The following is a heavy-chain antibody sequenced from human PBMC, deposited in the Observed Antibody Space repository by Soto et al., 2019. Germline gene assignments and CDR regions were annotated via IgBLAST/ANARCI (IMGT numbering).Heavy chain of an antibody. CDR3: ARVSVRYYYYGMDV. D-gene: IGHD6-6*01. CDR2: IWYDGSNK. Sequence: ESGGGVVQPGRSLRLSCAASGFTFSSYGMHWVRQAPGKGLEWVAVIWYDGSNKYYADSVKGRFTISRDNSKNTLYLQMNSLRAEDTAVYYCARVSVRYYYYGMDVWGQGTTVTVSS. CDR1: GFTFSSYG. J-gene: IGHJ6*02. V-gene: IGHV3-33*01.